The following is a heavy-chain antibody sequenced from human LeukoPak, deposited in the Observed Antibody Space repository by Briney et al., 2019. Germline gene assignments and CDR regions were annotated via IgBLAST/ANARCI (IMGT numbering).Heavy chain of an antibody. CDR3: ARDSRHHRFLYWDWFDP. D-gene: IGHD1-26*01. CDR2: ISSSGGTT. V-gene: IGHV3-23*01. Sequence: GGSLRLSCVASGFTFSSYAMGWVRQAPGKGLEWVSDISSSGGTTYYADSVKGRVTISRDNSKNTLYLQMNSLRPEDTAVYYCARDSRHHRFLYWDWFDPWGQGTLVTVSS. J-gene: IGHJ5*02. CDR1: GFTFSSYA.